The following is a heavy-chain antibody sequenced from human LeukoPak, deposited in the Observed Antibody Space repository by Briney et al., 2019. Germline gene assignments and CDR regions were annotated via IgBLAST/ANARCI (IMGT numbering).Heavy chain of an antibody. J-gene: IGHJ3*02. CDR3: AKDQEIAVAFDAFDI. CDR1: GFTFSSYA. D-gene: IGHD6-19*01. CDR2: ISGSGGST. Sequence: SGGSLRLSCAASGFTFSSYAMSWVRQAPGKGLEWVSAISGSGGSTYYADSVKGWFTISRDNSKNTLYLQMNSLRAEDTAVYYCAKDQEIAVAFDAFDIWGQGTMVTVSS. V-gene: IGHV3-23*01.